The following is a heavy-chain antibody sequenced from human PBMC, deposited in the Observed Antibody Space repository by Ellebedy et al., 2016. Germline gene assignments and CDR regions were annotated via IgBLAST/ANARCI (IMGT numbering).Heavy chain of an antibody. J-gene: IGHJ5*02. D-gene: IGHD3-22*01. CDR1: GGSISSSNYY. CDR2: IYYSGST. Sequence: SETLSLTCTVSGGSISSSNYYWGWIRQPPGKGLEWIGRIYYSGSTYYNPSLKSRLTISVATSKNQFSLRLSSVTAADTAVYFCARTYYYDSSGFFPRFDPWGQGTLVTVSS. V-gene: IGHV4-39*07. CDR3: ARTYYYDSSGFFPRFDP.